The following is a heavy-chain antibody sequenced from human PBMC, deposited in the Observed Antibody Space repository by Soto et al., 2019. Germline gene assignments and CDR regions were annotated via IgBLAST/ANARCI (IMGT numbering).Heavy chain of an antibody. CDR1: GFTFSSYA. CDR2: ISYDGSNK. Sequence: QVQLVESGGGVVQPGRSLRLSCVASGFTFSSYAMHWVRQAPGKGLEWVAVISYDGSNKYYADSVKGRFTISRDNSKNTLYLQMNSLRAEDTAVYYCARSNYDSSGYYYYFDYWGQGTLVTVSS. J-gene: IGHJ4*02. V-gene: IGHV3-30-3*01. D-gene: IGHD3-22*01. CDR3: ARSNYDSSGYYYYFDY.